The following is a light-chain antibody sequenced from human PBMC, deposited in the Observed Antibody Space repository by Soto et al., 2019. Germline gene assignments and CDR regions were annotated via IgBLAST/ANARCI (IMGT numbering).Light chain of an antibody. CDR3: GTWDNSLSAGV. CDR1: TSNIGNNY. V-gene: IGLV1-51*02. CDR2: ENN. J-gene: IGLJ3*02. Sequence: QSVLTQPPSVSAAPGQKVTISCSGRTSNIGNNYVSWYQQLPGTAPKLLIYENNKRPSGIPDRFSGSKSGTSATLGIAGLQTGDEADDYCGTWDNSLSAGVFGGGTKVTVL.